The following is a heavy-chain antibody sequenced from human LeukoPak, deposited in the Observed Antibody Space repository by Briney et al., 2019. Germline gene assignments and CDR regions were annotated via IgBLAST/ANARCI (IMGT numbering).Heavy chain of an antibody. J-gene: IGHJ6*03. CDR1: GYTFTGYY. CDR3: ARCIAARNYYYYYYMDV. Sequence: ASVKVSCKASGYTFTGYYMHWVRQAPGQGLEWMGWINPNSGGTNYAQKFQGRVTMTRDTSISTAYMELSRLRSDDTAVYYCARCIAARNYYYYYYMDVWGKGTTVTVSS. D-gene: IGHD6-6*01. V-gene: IGHV1-2*02. CDR2: INPNSGGT.